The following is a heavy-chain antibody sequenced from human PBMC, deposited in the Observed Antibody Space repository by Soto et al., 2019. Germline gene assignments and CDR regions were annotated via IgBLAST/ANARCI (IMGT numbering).Heavy chain of an antibody. J-gene: IGHJ6*03. CDR3: ARGGEHSSSWQLYYYYYYMDV. D-gene: IGHD6-13*01. CDR2: INPSGGST. V-gene: IGHV1-46*03. Sequence: ASVKVSCKASGYTFTSYYMHWVRQAPGQRLEWMGIINPSGGSTSYAQKFQGRVTMTRDTSTSTVYMELSSLRSEDTAVYYCARGGEHSSSWQLYYYYYYMDVWGKGATVTVSS. CDR1: GYTFTSYY.